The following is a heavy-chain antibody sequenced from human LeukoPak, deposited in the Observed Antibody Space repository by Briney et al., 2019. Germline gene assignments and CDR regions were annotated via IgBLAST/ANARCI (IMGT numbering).Heavy chain of an antibody. V-gene: IGHV3-23*01. J-gene: IGHJ5*02. CDR1: GFTFSSYA. D-gene: IGHD3-10*01. CDR3: AKRGLRGNWFHP. Sequence: GGSLRLSCAASGFTFSSYAMSWVRQAPGKELEWVSCITGSGGSAYYADSVKGRFTVSRDNSKNTLYLQMNSLRAEDTALYYCAKRGLRGNWFHPWGQGTLVTVSS. CDR2: ITGSGGSA.